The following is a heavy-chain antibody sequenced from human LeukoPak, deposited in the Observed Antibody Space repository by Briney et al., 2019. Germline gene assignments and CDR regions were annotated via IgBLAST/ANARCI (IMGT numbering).Heavy chain of an antibody. J-gene: IGHJ6*02. V-gene: IGHV3-23*01. CDR3: ANLGGSYYYYYYGMDV. Sequence: GGSLRLSCAASGFTFSSYAMSWVRQAPGKGLEWVSAISGSGGSTYYADSVKGRFTISRDNSKNTLYLQMNSLRAEDTAVYYCANLGGSYYYYYYGMDVWGQGTTATVSS. D-gene: IGHD3-16*01. CDR1: GFTFSSYA. CDR2: ISGSGGST.